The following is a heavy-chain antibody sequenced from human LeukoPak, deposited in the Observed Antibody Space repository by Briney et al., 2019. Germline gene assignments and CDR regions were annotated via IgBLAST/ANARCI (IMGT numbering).Heavy chain of an antibody. V-gene: IGHV4-59*12. CDR1: GGSISGYY. J-gene: IGHJ6*02. CDR3: ARETEDSYYYGMDV. CDR2: IYYSGST. Sequence: PSETLSLTCTVSGGSISGYYLSWVRQPPGEELEWIGYIYYSGSTKYNPSLMSRVTISVDTSKNQFSLKLSSVTAADTAVYYCARETEDSYYYGMDVWGQGTTVTVSS. D-gene: IGHD2-15*01.